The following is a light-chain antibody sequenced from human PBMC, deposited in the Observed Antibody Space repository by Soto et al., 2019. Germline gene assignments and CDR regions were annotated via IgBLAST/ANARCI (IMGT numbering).Light chain of an antibody. J-gene: IGKJ5*01. Sequence: EIVLTQSPGTLSLSPGERSTLSCRSSQSVSNNYLAWYQQKPGQAPRLLIYGASTRATGIPARFSGSGSGTEFTLIISSLQSEDFAVYYCQQYNKWPLITFGQGTRLEI. CDR3: QQYNKWPLIT. V-gene: IGKV3-15*01. CDR1: QSVSNN. CDR2: GAS.